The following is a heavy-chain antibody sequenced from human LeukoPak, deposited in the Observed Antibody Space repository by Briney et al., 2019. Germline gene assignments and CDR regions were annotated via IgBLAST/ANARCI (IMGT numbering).Heavy chain of an antibody. CDR1: GFTFSSYC. Sequence: GSLRLSCAASGFTFSSYCMSWVRQAPGQGLEWVANIKQDGSEKYYVDSLNGRFTISRDNAKNSLYLQMNSLRAADTAVYYCARDFPDIAASGTLGSNYYYYYMDVWGKGTTVTVSS. J-gene: IGHJ6*03. CDR2: IKQDGSEK. V-gene: IGHV3-7*01. D-gene: IGHD6-13*01. CDR3: ARDFPDIAASGTLGSNYYYYYMDV.